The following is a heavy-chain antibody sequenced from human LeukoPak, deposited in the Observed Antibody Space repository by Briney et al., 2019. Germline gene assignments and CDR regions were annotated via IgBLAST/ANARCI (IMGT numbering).Heavy chain of an antibody. D-gene: IGHD3-10*01. V-gene: IGHV1-46*01. CDR2: INPSGGST. CDR1: GYTFTSYY. CDR3: ARTDPMVRGVIGSFDY. Sequence: ASVKVSCEASGYTFTSYYMHWVRQAPGQGLEWMGIINPSGGSTSYAQKFQGRVTMTRDTSTSTVYMELSSLRSEDTAVYYCARTDPMVRGVIGSFDYWGQGTLVTVSS. J-gene: IGHJ4*02.